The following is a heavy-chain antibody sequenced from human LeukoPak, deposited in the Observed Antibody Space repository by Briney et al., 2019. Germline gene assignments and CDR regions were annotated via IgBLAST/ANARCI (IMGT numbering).Heavy chain of an antibody. V-gene: IGHV3-21*01. CDR3: AREWQQLSNWFDP. Sequence: KSGGSLRLSCAASGFTFSSYAMHWVRQAPGKGLEWVSSISSSSSYIYYADSVKGRFTISRDNAKNSLYLKMNSLRAEDTAVYYCAREWQQLSNWFDPWGQGTLVTVSS. CDR2: ISSSSSYI. D-gene: IGHD6-13*01. CDR1: GFTFSSYA. J-gene: IGHJ5*02.